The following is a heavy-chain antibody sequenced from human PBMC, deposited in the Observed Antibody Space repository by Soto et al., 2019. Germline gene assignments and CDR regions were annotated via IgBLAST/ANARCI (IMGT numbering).Heavy chain of an antibody. V-gene: IGHV1-46*01. J-gene: IGHJ6*02. CDR3: ARVAKRSGYYYGMDV. D-gene: IGHD3-10*01. CDR2: INPSGGST. CDR1: GYTFTHYY. Sequence: ASVKVSCKASGYTFTHYYMHWVRQAPGQGLEWMGIINPSGGSTSYAQKFQGRVTMTRDTSTSTVYMELSSLRSEDTAVYYCARVAKRSGYYYGMDVWGQGTTVTVSS.